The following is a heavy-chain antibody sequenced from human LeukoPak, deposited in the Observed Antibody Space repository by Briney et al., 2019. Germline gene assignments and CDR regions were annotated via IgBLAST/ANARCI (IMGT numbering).Heavy chain of an antibody. CDR1: GFTFSNNW. CDR3: ASHYGDYSFFDY. D-gene: IGHD4-17*01. CDR2: IYSDGSAT. J-gene: IGHJ4*02. Sequence: PGGSLRLSCVASGFTFSNNWMHWVRQAPGKGLVWVSRIYSDGSATNYADSVKGRFTISRDNAKNTLYLQMNSLRAEDTAVYYCASHYGDYSFFDYWGQGTLVAVSS. V-gene: IGHV3-74*01.